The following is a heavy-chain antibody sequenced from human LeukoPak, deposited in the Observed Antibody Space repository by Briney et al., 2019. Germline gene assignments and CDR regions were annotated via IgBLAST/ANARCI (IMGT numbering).Heavy chain of an antibody. D-gene: IGHD1-26*01. CDR3: ARDKDWEIFDY. J-gene: IGHJ4*02. CDR1: GFTFSNYW. CDR2: IERDGTGP. V-gene: IGHV3-74*01. Sequence: PGGSLRLSCGASGFTFSNYWMHWVRQAPGKGLEWVSRIERDGTGPTYADFVKGRFTISRDNAKNTLYLQMNSLRGEDTAVYYCARDKDWEIFDYWGQGTLVTVSS.